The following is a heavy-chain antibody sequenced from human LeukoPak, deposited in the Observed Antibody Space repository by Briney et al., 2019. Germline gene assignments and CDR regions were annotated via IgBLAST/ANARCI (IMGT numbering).Heavy chain of an antibody. D-gene: IGHD3-3*01. CDR1: GGSISSYY. Sequence: SETLSLTCTVSGGSISSYYWPWLRQSPPKGLPWVGNIFYCGTTNYIPSLKSRVTISTGTSKNQFSLNLTSVTAADTAVYYCARGSGNYRIRFDPWGQGTLVTVSS. V-gene: IGHV4-59*01. CDR3: ARGSGNYRIRFDP. J-gene: IGHJ5*02. CDR2: IFYCGTT.